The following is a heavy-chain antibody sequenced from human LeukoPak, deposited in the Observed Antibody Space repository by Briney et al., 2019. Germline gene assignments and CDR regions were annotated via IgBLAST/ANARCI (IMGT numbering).Heavy chain of an antibody. CDR3: TRDPSGDPSFDY. J-gene: IGHJ4*02. CDR2: IYSGGST. CDR1: GFTVSNNY. D-gene: IGHD2-21*01. Sequence: GGSLRLSCAASGFTVSNNYMSWVRQAPGKGLEWVSVIYSGGSTYYADSVKGRFTISRDKSKNTLYLQMNSLRVEDTAVYYCTRDPSGDPSFDYWGQGTLVTVSS. V-gene: IGHV3-53*01.